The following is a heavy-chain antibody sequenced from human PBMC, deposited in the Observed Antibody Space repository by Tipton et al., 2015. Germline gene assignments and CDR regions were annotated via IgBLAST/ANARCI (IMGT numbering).Heavy chain of an antibody. CDR1: AYSISSDYY. J-gene: IGHJ4*02. V-gene: IGHV4-28*01. Sequence: TLSLTCAVSAYSISSDYYWGWIRQPPGKGLEWIGYIYYSGSTNYNPSLRSRVAMSMDTSKNQFSLKLSSVIAADTAVYYCARARGRHGGLFDSWGQGILVTVSS. CDR3: ARARGRHGGLFDS. CDR2: IYYSGST. D-gene: IGHD4-23*01.